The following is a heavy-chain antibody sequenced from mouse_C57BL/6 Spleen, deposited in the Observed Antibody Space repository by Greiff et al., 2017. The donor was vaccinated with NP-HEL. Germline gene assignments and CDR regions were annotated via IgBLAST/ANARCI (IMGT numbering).Heavy chain of an antibody. D-gene: IGHD2-2*01. J-gene: IGHJ1*03. CDR3: ARGGYGYDGYFDV. CDR1: GYTFTSYW. V-gene: IGHV1-55*01. CDR2: IYPGSGST. Sequence: VQLQQSGAELVKPGASVKMSCKASGYTFTSYWITWVKQRPGQGLEWIGDIYPGSGSTNYNEKFKSKATLTVDTSSSTAYMQLSSLTSEDSAVYYCARGGYGYDGYFDVWGTGTTVTVSS.